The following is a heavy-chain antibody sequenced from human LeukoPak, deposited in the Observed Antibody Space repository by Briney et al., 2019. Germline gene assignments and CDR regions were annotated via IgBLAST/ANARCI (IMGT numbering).Heavy chain of an antibody. CDR2: IYHSGST. CDR3: ARFGVGGDYVFDY. D-gene: IGHD4-17*01. V-gene: IGHV4-38-2*02. CDR1: GYSISSGYY. Sequence: PSETLSLTCTVSGYSISSGYYWGWIRQPPGKGLEWIGSIYHSGSTYYNPSLKSRVTISVDTSKNQFSLKLSSVTAADTAVYYCARFGVGGDYVFDYWGQGTLVTVSS. J-gene: IGHJ4*02.